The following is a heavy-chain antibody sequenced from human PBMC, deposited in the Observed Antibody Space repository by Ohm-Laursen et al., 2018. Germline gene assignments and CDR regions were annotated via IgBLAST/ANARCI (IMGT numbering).Heavy chain of an antibody. CDR1: GGSISSYY. Sequence: SETLSLTCTVSGGSISSYYWSWIRQPAGKGLEWIGRIYTSGSTNYNPSLKSRVTMSVDTSKNQFSLKLSSVTAAGTAVYYCARDQDDFWSGYAPYYYYGMDVWGQGTTVIVSS. J-gene: IGHJ6*02. D-gene: IGHD3-3*01. V-gene: IGHV4-4*07. CDR3: ARDQDDFWSGYAPYYYYGMDV. CDR2: IYTSGST.